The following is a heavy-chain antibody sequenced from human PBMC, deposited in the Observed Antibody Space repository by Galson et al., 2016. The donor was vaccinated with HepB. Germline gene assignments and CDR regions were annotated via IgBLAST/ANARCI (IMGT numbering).Heavy chain of an antibody. D-gene: IGHD5-18*01. CDR3: AKGYGLWDY. J-gene: IGHJ4*02. CDR1: GFTFSTYA. Sequence: SLRLSCAASGFTFSTYAMSWVRQAPGKGLEWVSAISGSGAGTYNAGSVKGRFTISRDNSKNTLYLQMNSLRAEDTAVYYCAKGYGLWDYWGQGTLVTVSS. CDR2: ISGSGAGT. V-gene: IGHV3-23*01.